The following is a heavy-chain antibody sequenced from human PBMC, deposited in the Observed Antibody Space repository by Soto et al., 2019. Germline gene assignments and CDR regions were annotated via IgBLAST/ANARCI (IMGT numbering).Heavy chain of an antibody. D-gene: IGHD2-15*01. V-gene: IGHV3-15*01. CDR3: TTGVIVVVVATTNY. CDR1: GFTFSNAW. CDR2: IKSKTDGGTT. Sequence: GGSLRLSCAASGFTFSNAWMSWVRQAPGRGLEWVGRIKSKTDGGTTDYAAPVKGRFTISRDDSKNTLYLQMNSLKTEDTAVYYCTTGVIVVVVATTNYWGQGTLVTVSS. J-gene: IGHJ4*02.